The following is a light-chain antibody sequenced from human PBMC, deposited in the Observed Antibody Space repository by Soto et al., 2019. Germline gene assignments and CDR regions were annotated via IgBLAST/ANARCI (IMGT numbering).Light chain of an antibody. Sequence: EIVLTQSPGSLSLSAGERATLSCRASQSVSSSYLAWYQQKPGQAPRLLIYGASSMATGIPDRFSGSGSGTDFTLTISRLEPEDFAVYYCQQYCSSTYTFGQGTKLEIK. V-gene: IGKV3-20*01. CDR3: QQYCSSTYT. CDR2: GAS. CDR1: QSVSSSY. J-gene: IGKJ2*01.